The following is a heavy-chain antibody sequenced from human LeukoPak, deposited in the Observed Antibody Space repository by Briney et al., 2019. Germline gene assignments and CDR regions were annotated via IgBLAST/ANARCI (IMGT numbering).Heavy chain of an antibody. Sequence: ASVKVSCKASGYTFSNYGITWVRQAPGQGFGWMGWISGFNGHTQIAQKVQGRVMLTTDTSTNTAYMELSSLRSDDTAVYFCARVHYDSSGLLDPWGQGTLVTVSS. CDR2: ISGFNGHT. J-gene: IGHJ5*02. D-gene: IGHD3-22*01. CDR1: GYTFSNYG. CDR3: ARVHYDSSGLLDP. V-gene: IGHV1-18*04.